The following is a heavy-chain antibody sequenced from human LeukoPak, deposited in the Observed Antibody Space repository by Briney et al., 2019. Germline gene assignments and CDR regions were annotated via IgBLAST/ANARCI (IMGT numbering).Heavy chain of an antibody. D-gene: IGHD6-13*01. CDR2: INHSGST. J-gene: IGHJ4*02. Sequence: SETLSLACAVYGGSFSGYYWSWIRQPPGKGLEWIGEINHSGSTNYNPSLKSRVTISVDTSKNQFSLKLSSVTAADTAVYYCAPIPRGDPAGGGMGARMANDYGAQEPLVPVP. CDR1: GGSFSGYY. V-gene: IGHV4-34*01. CDR3: APIPRGDPAGGGMGARMANDY.